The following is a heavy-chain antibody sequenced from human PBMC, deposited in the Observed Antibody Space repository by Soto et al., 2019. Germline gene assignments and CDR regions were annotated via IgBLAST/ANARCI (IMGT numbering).Heavy chain of an antibody. CDR2: IRSMAFGGTT. CDR1: GFTFGDYA. CDR3: ARDPYDGTYNPLDH. D-gene: IGHD1-26*01. J-gene: IGHJ4*02. Sequence: EVQLVESGGGLVQPGRSLRVSCAASGFTFGDYAMTWVRQAPGKGLEWVGFIRSMAFGGTTEYAASVRGRFTISRDDSKSIAYLQMNSLKTGDTAVYDCARDPYDGTYNPLDHWGRGTLVTVSS. V-gene: IGHV3-49*04.